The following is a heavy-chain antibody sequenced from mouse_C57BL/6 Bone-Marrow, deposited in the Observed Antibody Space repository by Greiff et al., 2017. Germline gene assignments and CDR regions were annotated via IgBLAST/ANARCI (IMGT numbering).Heavy chain of an antibody. CDR2: IDPSDSYT. J-gene: IGHJ3*01. CDR3: ARTYGSAWFAY. CDR1: GYTFTSYW. V-gene: IGHV1-69*01. D-gene: IGHD1-2*01. Sequence: QVQLQQPGAELVMPGASVKLSCKASGYTFTSYWMHWVKQRPGQGLEWIGEIDPSDSYTNYNQKFKGKSTLTVDKSSSTAYMQLSSLTSEVSAVYYCARTYGSAWFAYWGQGTLVTVSA.